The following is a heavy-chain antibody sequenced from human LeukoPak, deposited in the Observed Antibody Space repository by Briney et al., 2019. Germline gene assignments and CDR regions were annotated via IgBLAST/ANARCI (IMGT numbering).Heavy chain of an antibody. CDR1: GFTFSSYA. D-gene: IGHD1-26*01. J-gene: IGHJ4*02. CDR3: ARDNSGSYQPLDY. CDR2: ISYDGSNK. Sequence: GGSLRLSCAASGFTFSSYAMHWVRQAPGKGLEWVAVISYDGSNKYYADSVKGRFTISRDNSKNTLYLQMNSLRAEDTAVYYCARDNSGSYQPLDYWGQGTLVTVSS. V-gene: IGHV3-30-3*01.